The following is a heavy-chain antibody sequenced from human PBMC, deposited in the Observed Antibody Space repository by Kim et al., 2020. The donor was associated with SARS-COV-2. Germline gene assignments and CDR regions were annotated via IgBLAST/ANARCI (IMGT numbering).Heavy chain of an antibody. J-gene: IGHJ4*02. V-gene: IGHV3-53*01. CDR3: ARGVGNAGGWYYLAY. D-gene: IGHD6-19*01. Sequence: GGSLRLSCAASGFFVSSNYMCWVRQAPGKGLEWVSDVYSGGSTYYAGSVMGRLTISRDDSKNTLYLQMDSLRAEDSAVYYCARGVGNAGGWYYLAYWGQG. CDR2: VYSGGST. CDR1: GFFVSSNY.